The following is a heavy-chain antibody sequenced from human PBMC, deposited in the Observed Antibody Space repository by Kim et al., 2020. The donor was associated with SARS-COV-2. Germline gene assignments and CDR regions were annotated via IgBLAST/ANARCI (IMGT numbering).Heavy chain of an antibody. Sequence: SETLSLTCAVYGGSFSGYYWSWIRQPPGKGLEWIGEINHSGSTNYNPSLKSRVTISVDTSKNQFSLKLSSVTAADTAVYYCARGRIRIVVVPAAMGHWFDPWGQGTLVTVSS. CDR1: GGSFSGYY. CDR2: INHSGST. CDR3: ARGRIRIVVVPAAMGHWFDP. V-gene: IGHV4-34*01. D-gene: IGHD2-2*01. J-gene: IGHJ5*02.